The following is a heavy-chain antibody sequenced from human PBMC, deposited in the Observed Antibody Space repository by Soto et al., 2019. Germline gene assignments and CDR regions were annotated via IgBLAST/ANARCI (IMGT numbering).Heavy chain of an antibody. CDR1: GGSIRSYY. CDR3: ARQGGWFDP. Sequence: PSETLSLTCTVSGGSIRSYYWSWIRQPPGKGLEWIGSIYYSGSANYKPSLKSRVTISVDTSKNQFSLKLNSVTAADTAVYYCARQGGWFDPWGRGTLVTVSS. CDR2: IYYSGSA. D-gene: IGHD1-26*01. J-gene: IGHJ5*02. V-gene: IGHV4-59*08.